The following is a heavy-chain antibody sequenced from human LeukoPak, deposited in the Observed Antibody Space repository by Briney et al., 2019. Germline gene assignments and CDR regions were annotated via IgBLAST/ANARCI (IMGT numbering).Heavy chain of an antibody. Sequence: SETLSLTCGVSGGSISNTNWWTLFRQPPGKVLEWIGEVNLQGSTNYDPSLKSRVAISVDKSENHISLKLTPVTAADTAVYYCAREGGPYRPLDYTGQGTLVTVAS. V-gene: IGHV4-4*02. J-gene: IGHJ4*02. CDR3: AREGGPYRPLDY. CDR1: GGSISNTNW. CDR2: VNLQGST.